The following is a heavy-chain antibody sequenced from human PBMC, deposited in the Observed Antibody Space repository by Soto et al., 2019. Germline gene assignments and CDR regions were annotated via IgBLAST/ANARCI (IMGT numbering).Heavy chain of an antibody. D-gene: IGHD3-16*01. CDR3: ARDLGGPDY. CDR1: GFSLSPYW. CDR2: LSSDGFGA. Sequence: QTGGSLRLSCAASGFSLSPYWMHWVRQVPGRGLEWVARLSSDGFGAAYADSVKGRFFISRDIARNTLSLQMNNLRADDTAVYYCARDLGGPDYWGRGTSVTVSS. J-gene: IGHJ4*02. V-gene: IGHV3-74*03.